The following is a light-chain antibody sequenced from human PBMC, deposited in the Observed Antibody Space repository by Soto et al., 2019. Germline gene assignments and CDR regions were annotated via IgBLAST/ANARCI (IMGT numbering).Light chain of an antibody. CDR3: QQYNNWPPLT. J-gene: IGKJ4*01. CDR2: SAS. CDR1: HSVNYN. V-gene: IGKV3D-15*01. Sequence: EIVMTQSPATLSVSPGERATLSCRASHSVNYNLAWYQQKPGQAPRLLIYSASTRATGTPARFSGSGSGTEFTLTIRRLQSEDFAVYYCQQYNNWPPLTFGGGTKVDI.